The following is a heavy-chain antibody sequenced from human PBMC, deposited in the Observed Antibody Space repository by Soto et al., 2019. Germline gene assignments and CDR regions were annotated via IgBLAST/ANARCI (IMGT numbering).Heavy chain of an antibody. CDR1: GFTFISYS. CDR3: ARDQYYYDSSGRYYYYYGMDV. Sequence: GGSLRLSCASSGFTFISYSMNWVRQAPGKGLEWVSSISSSSSYIYYADSVKGRFTISRDNAKNSLYLQMNSLRAEDTAVYYCARDQYYYDSSGRYYYYYGMDVWGQGTTVTVSS. D-gene: IGHD3-22*01. V-gene: IGHV3-21*01. CDR2: ISSSSSYI. J-gene: IGHJ6*02.